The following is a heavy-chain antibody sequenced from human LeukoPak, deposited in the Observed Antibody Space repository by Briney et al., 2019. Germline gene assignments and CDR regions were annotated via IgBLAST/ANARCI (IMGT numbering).Heavy chain of an antibody. CDR2: TYYRSKWYN. D-gene: IGHD3-10*01. CDR3: ARDPNCITMVRGGSCWFDP. CDR1: GDSVSSNSAA. Sequence: SQTLSLTCAISGDSVSSNSAAWNWLRQSPSRGLEWLGRTYYRSKWYNDYAVSVKSRITINPDTSKNQFSLQLNSVTPEDTAVYYCARDPNCITMVRGGSCWFDPWGQGTLVTVSS. J-gene: IGHJ5*02. V-gene: IGHV6-1*01.